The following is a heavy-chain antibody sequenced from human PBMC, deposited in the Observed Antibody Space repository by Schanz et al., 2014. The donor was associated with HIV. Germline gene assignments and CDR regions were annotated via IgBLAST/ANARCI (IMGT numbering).Heavy chain of an antibody. Sequence: QVQLVQSGAEVKRPGASVKVSCKASGYTFKSFGVTWVRQVPGQRPEWMGWISGYNGNTKFAQKFQGRVTMTRDTSISTAFMELSRLRSDDTAVYYCARVKGAVDYWGQGTLVTVSS. CDR3: ARVKGAVDY. CDR2: ISGYNGNT. J-gene: IGHJ4*02. V-gene: IGHV1-18*01. CDR1: GYTFKSFG.